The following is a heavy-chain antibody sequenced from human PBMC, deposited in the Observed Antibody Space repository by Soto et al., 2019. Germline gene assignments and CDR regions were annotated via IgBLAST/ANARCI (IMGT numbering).Heavy chain of an antibody. Sequence: EVQLVESGGGLVQPGGSLRLSCAASGFTFSDHYMDWVRQAPGKGLEWIARSRNKASGYTTVYAASVRGKFTNSRDDSRSSLYLQMNSLNTEDTAVYYCARGFHSFDIWGRGTVVTVSS. V-gene: IGHV3-72*01. CDR1: GFTFSDHY. CDR3: ARGFHSFDI. CDR2: SRNKASGYTT. J-gene: IGHJ3*02.